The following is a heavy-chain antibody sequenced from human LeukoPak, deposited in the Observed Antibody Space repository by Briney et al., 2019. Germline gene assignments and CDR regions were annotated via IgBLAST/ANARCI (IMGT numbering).Heavy chain of an antibody. D-gene: IGHD6-6*01. CDR3: ARTNVGIAARPGGEYYYGMDV. V-gene: IGHV1-2*02. CDR2: INPNSGGT. J-gene: IGHJ6*02. CDR1: GYTFTGYY. Sequence: ASVKVSCKASGYTFTGYYMHWVRQAPGQGLEWMGLINPNSGGTNYAQKFQGRVTMTRETSISTDYMELSRLRYDDTAVYYCARTNVGIAARPGGEYYYGMDVWGQGTTVTVSS.